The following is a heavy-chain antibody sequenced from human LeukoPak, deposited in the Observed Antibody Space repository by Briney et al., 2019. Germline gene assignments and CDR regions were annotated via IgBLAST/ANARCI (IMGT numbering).Heavy chain of an antibody. CDR3: ARDSYNGDYVPGYFQH. J-gene: IGHJ1*01. Sequence: GGSLRLSCATSGFTFRSSEMNWVRQAPGKGLEWVSYISGTGNTIYYTDPVKGRFTISRDNAKNSLYLQMNSLRAEDTAVYYCARDSYNGDYVPGYFQHWGQGTLVTVSS. CDR1: GFTFRSSE. D-gene: IGHD4-17*01. CDR2: ISGTGNTI. V-gene: IGHV3-48*03.